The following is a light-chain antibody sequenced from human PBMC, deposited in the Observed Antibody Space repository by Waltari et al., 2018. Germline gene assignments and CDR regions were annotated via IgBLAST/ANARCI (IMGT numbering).Light chain of an antibody. CDR2: WAS. CDR3: QQYYSPPFT. CDR1: RTILYTSNNKNH. Sequence: DILMTQSPDPLGASLGDSATINCKSGRTILYTSNNKNHLAWFQHKPRQRPRLLIYWASTRQSGVPERFSGSGSETDFNLTISSLQAEDVAVYFCQQYYSPPFTFGPGTTVDV. V-gene: IGKV4-1*01. J-gene: IGKJ3*01.